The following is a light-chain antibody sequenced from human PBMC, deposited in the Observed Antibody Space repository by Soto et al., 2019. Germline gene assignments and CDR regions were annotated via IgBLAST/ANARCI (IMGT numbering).Light chain of an antibody. CDR1: QSVSINY. CDR3: QQRVTWPWT. V-gene: IGKV3D-20*02. Sequence: EIVLTQSPGTLSLSPGETATLSCRASQSVSINYLAWYQQKPGQAPRLLIYGASGRATGIPDRFSGSESGTDFTLTISRLEAEDSAVYYCQQRVTWPWTFGQGTKLEIK. J-gene: IGKJ1*01. CDR2: GAS.